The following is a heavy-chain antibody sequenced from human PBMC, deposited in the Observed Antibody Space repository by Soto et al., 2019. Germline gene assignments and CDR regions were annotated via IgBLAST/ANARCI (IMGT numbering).Heavy chain of an antibody. CDR3: TTDPWCSGYYFDY. Sequence: EVQLVESGGGLVKPGGSLRLSCAASGFTFSNAWMSWVRQAPGKGLEWVGRIKSKTDGGTTDYAAPVKGRFTISRDDSTNTLYLHMNSMKTEDTAVYYCTTDPWCSGYYFDYWGQGTLVTVSS. CDR1: GFTFSNAW. CDR2: IKSKTDGGTT. J-gene: IGHJ4*02. V-gene: IGHV3-15*01. D-gene: IGHD3-22*01.